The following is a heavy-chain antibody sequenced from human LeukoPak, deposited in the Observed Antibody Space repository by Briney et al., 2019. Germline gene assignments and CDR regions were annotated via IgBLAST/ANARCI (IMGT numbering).Heavy chain of an antibody. J-gene: IGHJ4*02. CDR1: GFTVSSNY. CDR2: IFSGGST. V-gene: IGHV3-66*01. CDR3: ARGGESSGYYSADY. Sequence: GGSLRLSCAVSGFTVSSNYMSWVRQAPGKGLEWVSVIFSGGSTYYADSVKGRFAISRDDSKNTVYLKMNSLRAEDTPVYFCARGGESSGYYSADYWGQGTLVTVSS. D-gene: IGHD3-22*01.